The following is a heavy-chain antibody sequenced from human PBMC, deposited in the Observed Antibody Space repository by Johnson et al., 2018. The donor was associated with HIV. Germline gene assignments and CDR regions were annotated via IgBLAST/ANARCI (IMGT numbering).Heavy chain of an antibody. Sequence: VQLVESGGGVVRPGGSLRLSCAASGFTFDDYGMSWVRQAPGKGLEWVSGINWNGGSIGYADSVKGRFTISRDNAKNSLYLQMNSLRAEDKALYYCAKASYYPDAFCIWGQGTMVTVSS. CDR1: GFTFDDYG. D-gene: IGHD3-22*01. J-gene: IGHJ3*02. CDR2: INWNGGSI. V-gene: IGHV3-20*04. CDR3: AKASYYPDAFCI.